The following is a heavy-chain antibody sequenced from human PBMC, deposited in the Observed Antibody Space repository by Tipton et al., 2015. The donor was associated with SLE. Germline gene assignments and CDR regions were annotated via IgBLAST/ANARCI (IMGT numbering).Heavy chain of an antibody. D-gene: IGHD6-19*01. V-gene: IGHV4-59*08. J-gene: IGHJ4*02. CDR3: ARHGGYSSGCYDY. CDR1: GGSISSYY. Sequence: TLSLTCTVSGGSISSYYWSWIRQPPGKGLEWIGYIYYSGSTNYNPSLKSRVTISVDTSKNQFSLKLSSVTAADTAVYYCARHGGYSSGCYDYWGQGTLVTVSS. CDR2: IYYSGST.